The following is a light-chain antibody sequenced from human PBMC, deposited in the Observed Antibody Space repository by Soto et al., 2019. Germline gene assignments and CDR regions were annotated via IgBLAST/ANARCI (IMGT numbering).Light chain of an antibody. CDR3: FSYRSTGILL. V-gene: IGLV2-14*01. CDR2: EVS. CDR1: SSDVGGYNF. J-gene: IGLJ2*01. Sequence: QSVLTQPASVSGSPGQSITISCIGTSSDVGGYNFVSWYQQHPGKAPKLMIYEVSNRPSGVSTRFSGSKSGNTASLTISGLQVEDEADYYCFSYRSTGILLFGGGTKVTVL.